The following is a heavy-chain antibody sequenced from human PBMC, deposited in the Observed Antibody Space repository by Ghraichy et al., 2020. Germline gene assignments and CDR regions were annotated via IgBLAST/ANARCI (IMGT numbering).Heavy chain of an antibody. J-gene: IGHJ6*02. CDR3: ARLRGDAYYYSGMDV. D-gene: IGHD3-16*01. CDR2: IYYSGST. CDR1: GGSISSYY. Sequence: SETLSLTCTVSGGSISSYYWSWIRPPPGKGLEWIGYIYYSGSTNYNPSLKSRVTISVDTSKNQFSLKLSSVTAADTDVYYCARLRGDAYYYSGMDVWGQGTTVTVS. V-gene: IGHV4-59*01.